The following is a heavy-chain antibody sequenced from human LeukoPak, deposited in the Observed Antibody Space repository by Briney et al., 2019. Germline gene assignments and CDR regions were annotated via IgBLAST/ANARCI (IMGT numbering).Heavy chain of an antibody. J-gene: IGHJ4*02. Sequence: GGSLRLSCAASGFTFSSYAMSWVRQAPGKGLEWVSAISGSGDYTYYADSVKGRFTISRDNSKNTLYLQMNSLRADDTAVYYCARDRLHYGEYEKTLDYWGQGTLVTVSS. CDR3: ARDRLHYGEYEKTLDY. CDR1: GFTFSSYA. V-gene: IGHV3-23*01. D-gene: IGHD4-17*01. CDR2: ISGSGDYT.